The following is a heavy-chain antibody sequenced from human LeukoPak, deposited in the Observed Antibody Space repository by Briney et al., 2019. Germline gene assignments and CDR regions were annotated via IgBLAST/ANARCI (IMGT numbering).Heavy chain of an antibody. CDR1: GYTFTGYY. V-gene: IGHV1-46*01. Sequence: ASVKVSCKASGYTFTGYYMHWVRQAPGQGLEWMGIINPSGGSTSYAQKFQGRVTMTRDTSTSTVYMELSSLRSEDTAVYYCARDYYGSGSLRGKWFDPWGQGTLVTVSS. D-gene: IGHD3-10*01. CDR3: ARDYYGSGSLRGKWFDP. J-gene: IGHJ5*02. CDR2: INPSGGST.